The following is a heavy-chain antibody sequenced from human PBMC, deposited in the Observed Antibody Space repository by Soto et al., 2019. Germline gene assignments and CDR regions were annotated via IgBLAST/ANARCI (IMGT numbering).Heavy chain of an antibody. V-gene: IGHV5-10-1*01. CDR2: IDPSDSYT. D-gene: IGHD2-2*01. Sequence: PGESLKLSCKGSGYSFTRYWISWVRQMPGKGLEWMGRIDPSDSYTNYSPSFQGHVTISADKSISTAYLQWSSLKASDTAMYYCARHRIDIVVVPAAISAFDIWGQGTMVTVS. CDR3: ARHRIDIVVVPAAISAFDI. CDR1: GYSFTRYW. J-gene: IGHJ3*02.